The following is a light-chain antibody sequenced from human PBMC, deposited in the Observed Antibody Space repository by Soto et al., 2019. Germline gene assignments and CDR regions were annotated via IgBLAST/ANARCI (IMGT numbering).Light chain of an antibody. CDR1: QTVNNY. CDR3: QQRGSWPWLT. J-gene: IGKJ4*01. Sequence: EIVLKQSPGTLSLSPGERATFSCRTSQTVNNYLAWYQQKPGQAPRLVIYDASNRATGIPARFSGSGSGTDFTLTINNLEPEDSAVYYCQQRGSWPWLTFGGGTRVEIK. V-gene: IGKV3-11*01. CDR2: DAS.